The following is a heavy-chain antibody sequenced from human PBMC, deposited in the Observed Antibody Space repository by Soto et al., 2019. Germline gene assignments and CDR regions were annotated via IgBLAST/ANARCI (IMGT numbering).Heavy chain of an antibody. CDR2: ISGSGGST. CDR3: ARWNWDYWYFDL. D-gene: IGHD1-7*01. J-gene: IGHJ2*01. CDR1: GFTFSSYA. V-gene: IGHV3-23*01. Sequence: GGSLRLSCAASGFTFSSYAMSWVRQAPGKGLEWVSAISGSGGSTYYADSVKGRFTISRDNAKNSLYLQMNSLRAEDTAVYYCARWNWDYWYFDLWGRGTLVTVSS.